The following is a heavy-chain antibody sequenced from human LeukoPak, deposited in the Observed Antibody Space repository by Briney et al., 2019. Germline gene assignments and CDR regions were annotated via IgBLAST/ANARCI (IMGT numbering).Heavy chain of an antibody. CDR1: GFTFSSYA. J-gene: IGHJ4*02. Sequence: GGPLRLSCAASGFTFSSYAMSWVRQAPGKGLEWVSAISGSGANTYYADSVKGRFTISRDNSKNTLYLQMSSLRAEDTAVFYCAKRGVDFVVVVAATSFYYWGQGTLVTVSS. V-gene: IGHV3-23*01. D-gene: IGHD2-15*01. CDR2: ISGSGANT. CDR3: AKRGVDFVVVVAATSFYY.